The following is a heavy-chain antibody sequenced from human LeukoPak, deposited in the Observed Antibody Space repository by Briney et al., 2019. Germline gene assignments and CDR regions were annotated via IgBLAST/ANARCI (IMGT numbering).Heavy chain of an antibody. CDR2: ISYDGSNK. Sequence: GGSLRLSCAASGFTFSSYGMHWVRQAPGKGLEWVAVISYDGSNKYYADSVKGRFTISGDNSKNTLYLQMNSLRAEDTAVYYCAKVATKGDAFDIWGQGTMVTVSS. V-gene: IGHV3-30*18. CDR3: AKVATKGDAFDI. D-gene: IGHD2-8*01. J-gene: IGHJ3*02. CDR1: GFTFSSYG.